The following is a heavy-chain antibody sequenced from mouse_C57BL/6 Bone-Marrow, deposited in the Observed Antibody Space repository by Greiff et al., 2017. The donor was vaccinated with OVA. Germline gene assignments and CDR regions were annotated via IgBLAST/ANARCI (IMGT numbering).Heavy chain of an antibody. D-gene: IGHD2-5*01. Sequence: VPLPPSCPYLFNPFSSFNISFNSSCYSFTIYYIHCVNQSPLQLLDCIGWIYPGIVNTKYNEKFKGKATLTADTSSSTAYMQLSSLTSEDSAVYYCARSNYGGLAMDYWGQGTSVTVSS. CDR3: ARSNYGGLAMDY. J-gene: IGHJ4*01. CDR2: IYPGIVNT. CDR1: CYSFTIYY. V-gene: IGHV1-66*01.